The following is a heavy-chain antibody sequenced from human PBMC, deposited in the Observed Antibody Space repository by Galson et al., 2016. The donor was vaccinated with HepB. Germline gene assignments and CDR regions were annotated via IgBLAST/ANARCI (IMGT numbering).Heavy chain of an antibody. Sequence: PALVKPTQTLTLTCSFSGFSLTTTHMCVSWIRQPPGKALEWLALIDWRNDKYYSTSLKTRLTISKDTSTNQVVLTMTNMDPVDTATYYCARTVLAGRRSGTDDDFWGRGILVTVSS. D-gene: IGHD2-8*02. V-gene: IGHV2-70*01. CDR1: GFSLTTTHMC. CDR2: IDWRNDK. CDR3: ARTVLAGRRSGTDDDF. J-gene: IGHJ4*01.